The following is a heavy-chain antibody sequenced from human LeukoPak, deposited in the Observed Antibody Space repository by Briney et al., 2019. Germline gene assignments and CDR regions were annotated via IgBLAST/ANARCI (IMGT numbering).Heavy chain of an antibody. V-gene: IGHV1-8*01. Sequence: ASVKVSCKASGYTFTSYDINWVRQATGQGLEWMGWMNPNSGNTGYAQKFQGRVTITTDESTSTAYMELSGLRSEDTAVYYCARVRSYFGVVAPSDAFDIWGQGTMVTVSS. CDR3: ARVRSYFGVVAPSDAFDI. J-gene: IGHJ3*02. CDR2: MNPNSGNT. CDR1: GYTFTSYD. D-gene: IGHD3-3*01.